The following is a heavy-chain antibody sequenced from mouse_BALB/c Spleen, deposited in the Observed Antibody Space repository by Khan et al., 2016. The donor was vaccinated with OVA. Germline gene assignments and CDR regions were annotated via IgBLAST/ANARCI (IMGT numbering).Heavy chain of an antibody. J-gene: IGHJ1*01. D-gene: IGHD2-3*01. CDR3: MRSDGYYWYFDV. Sequence: EVQLLETGGGLVQPGGSRGLSCEGSGFTFSGFWMSWVRQTPGKTLEWIGDINSDGSAINYAPSIKDRFTIFRDNDKSTLYLQMSNVRSEDTDTYFSMRSDGYYWYFDVWGAGTTVTVSS. CDR2: INSDGSAI. CDR1: GFTFSGFW. V-gene: IGHV11-2*02.